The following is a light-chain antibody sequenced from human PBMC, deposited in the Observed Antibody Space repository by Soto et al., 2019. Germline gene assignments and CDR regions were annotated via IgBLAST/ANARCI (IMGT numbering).Light chain of an antibody. Sequence: ELVMTQSQSTVSVSTDQGAPLSCRASQTVLSNLAWYQQKPGQAPRLLIYGASSRATGIPDRFSGSGSGTDFTLTISRLEPEDFAVYYCQQYGSSPPITFGQGTRLEI. CDR1: QTVLSN. V-gene: IGKV3-20*01. CDR3: QQYGSSPPIT. J-gene: IGKJ5*01. CDR2: GAS.